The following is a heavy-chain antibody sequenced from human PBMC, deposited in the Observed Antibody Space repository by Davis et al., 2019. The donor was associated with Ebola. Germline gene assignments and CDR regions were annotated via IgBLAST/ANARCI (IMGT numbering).Heavy chain of an antibody. Sequence: PSETLSLTCTVSGGSISSYYWSWIRQPPGKGLEWIGYINYSGSTNYNPSLKSRVTISVDTSKNQFSLKLSSVTAADTAVYYCAGVVSPSSYYYDSSGYWEFDYWGQGTLVTVSS. CDR2: INYSGST. D-gene: IGHD3-22*01. V-gene: IGHV4-59*01. CDR3: AGVVSPSSYYYDSSGYWEFDY. CDR1: GGSISSYY. J-gene: IGHJ4*02.